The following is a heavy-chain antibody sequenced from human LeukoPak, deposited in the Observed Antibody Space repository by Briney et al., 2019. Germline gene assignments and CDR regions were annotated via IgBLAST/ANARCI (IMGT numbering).Heavy chain of an antibody. CDR1: GASIRNYY. J-gene: IGHJ3*02. D-gene: IGHD5-24*01. CDR3: VRADYNCGNPGSFDI. Sequence: SETLSLTCTVSGASIRNYYWSWIRQPPGKGLEWIGTIYSSGPTNYIPSLKSRVAISVDTSKKQFSLTLNSVTAADTAVYYCVRADYNCGNPGSFDIWGRGTVVTVSS. CDR2: IYSSGPT. V-gene: IGHV4-59*12.